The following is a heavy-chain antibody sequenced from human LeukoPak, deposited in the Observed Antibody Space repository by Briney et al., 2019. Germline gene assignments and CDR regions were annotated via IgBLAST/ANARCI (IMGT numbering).Heavy chain of an antibody. CDR2: ISSGGSTI. V-gene: IGHV3-48*03. CDR3: AREGGSQTEGLDY. D-gene: IGHD1-26*01. CDR1: GFTFSSYE. J-gene: IGHJ4*02. Sequence: PGGSLRLSCAASGFTFSSYEMNWVRQAPGKGLEWVSYISSGGSTIYYADSVKGRFTISRDNAKNSLYLQMNSLRAEDTAVYYCAREGGSQTEGLDYWGQGTLVTVSS.